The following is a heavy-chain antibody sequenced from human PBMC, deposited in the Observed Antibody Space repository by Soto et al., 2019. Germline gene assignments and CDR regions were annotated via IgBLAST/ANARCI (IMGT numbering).Heavy chain of an antibody. Sequence: SETLSLTCAVSGYSIGSGYYWVWIRQPPGKGLEWIGSIYHSGSTYYNPSLKSRVTISVDTSKNQFSLKLSSVTAADTAVYYCARWGYCTGGSCYRHNWFDPWGQGILVTVSS. V-gene: IGHV4-38-2*01. D-gene: IGHD2-8*02. J-gene: IGHJ5*01. CDR2: IYHSGST. CDR3: ARWGYCTGGSCYRHNWFDP. CDR1: GYSIGSGYY.